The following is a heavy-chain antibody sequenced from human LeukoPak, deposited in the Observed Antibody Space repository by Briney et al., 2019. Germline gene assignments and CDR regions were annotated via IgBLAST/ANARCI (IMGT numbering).Heavy chain of an antibody. D-gene: IGHD6-19*01. V-gene: IGHV4-30-2*01. Sequence: SETVSLTCAVSGGSISCGGYSWSWIRQPTGKGLEWIGYIYHSGSTYYNPSLKSRVTISVDRSKNQFSLKLSSVTAADTAVYYCASGAGTVGNFDYWGQGTLVTVSS. CDR2: IYHSGST. J-gene: IGHJ4*02. CDR3: ASGAGTVGNFDY. CDR1: GGSISCGGYS.